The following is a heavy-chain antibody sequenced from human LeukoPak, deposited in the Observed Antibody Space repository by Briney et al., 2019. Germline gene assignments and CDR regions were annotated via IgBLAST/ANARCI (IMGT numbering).Heavy chain of an antibody. V-gene: IGHV3-7*01. CDR3: ARLGTAEGTLEDY. J-gene: IGHJ4*02. D-gene: IGHD6-13*01. CDR1: GFTFSNYW. CDR2: IKHDGSEK. Sequence: PGGSLRLSCAASGFTFSNYWMSWVRQPPGKGLEWVANIKHDGSEKYCVDSVEGRFTTSRDSAKNSLHLQMNSLRAEDTAVYYCARLGTAEGTLEDYWGQGTLVTVSS.